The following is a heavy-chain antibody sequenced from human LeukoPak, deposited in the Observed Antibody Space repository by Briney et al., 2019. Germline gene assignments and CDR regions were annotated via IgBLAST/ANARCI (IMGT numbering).Heavy chain of an antibody. CDR3: ARFYLDMITGRLSY. D-gene: IGHD3-16*01. V-gene: IGHV1-18*01. Sequence: ASVKVSCKASGYTFTNYVVSWVRQAPGQGVAGMGLVNAYNGNTNYAQKLQGRVNMNTETSTSLEYMELRSLRSDDTDVYYCARFYLDMITGRLSYWGQGSLVTVSS. CDR1: GYTFTNYV. CDR2: VNAYNGNT. J-gene: IGHJ4*02.